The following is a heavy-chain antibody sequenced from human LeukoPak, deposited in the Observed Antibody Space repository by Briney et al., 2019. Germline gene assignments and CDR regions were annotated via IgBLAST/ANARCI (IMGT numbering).Heavy chain of an antibody. V-gene: IGHV3-53*01. D-gene: IGHD1-26*01. J-gene: IGHJ4*02. CDR1: GFTFSSNY. Sequence: PGGSLSLSCAASGFTFSSNYMSWVRQAPGKGLEWVSVIYSGGSTYYADSVKGRFTISRDNSKNTLYLQMNSLRAEDTAVYYCAREGSGSYYFDYWGQGTLVTVSS. CDR2: IYSGGST. CDR3: AREGSGSYYFDY.